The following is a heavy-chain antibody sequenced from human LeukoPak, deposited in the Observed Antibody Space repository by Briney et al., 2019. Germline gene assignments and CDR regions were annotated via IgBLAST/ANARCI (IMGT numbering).Heavy chain of an antibody. J-gene: IGHJ4*02. V-gene: IGHV4-30-2*01. D-gene: IGHD1-26*01. Sequence: SQTLSLTCAVSGGSISSGGYSWSWIRQPPGKGLEWIGYIYHSGSTCYNPSLKSRVTISVDRSKNQFSLKLSSVTPEDTAVYYCARELRVGHHDHWGQGTLVTVSS. CDR1: GGSISSGGYS. CDR2: IYHSGST. CDR3: ARELRVGHHDH.